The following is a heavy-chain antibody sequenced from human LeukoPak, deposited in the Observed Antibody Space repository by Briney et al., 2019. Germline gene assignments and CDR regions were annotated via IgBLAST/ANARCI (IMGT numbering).Heavy chain of an antibody. D-gene: IGHD6-6*01. CDR1: GGTFSSYA. CDR3: ALRESSSIYYYYYMDV. Sequence: SVKVSCKASGGTFSSYAISWVRQAPGQGLEWMGGIIPIFGTANYAQKFQGRVTITTDESTSTAYMELSSLRSEDTAVYYCALRESSSIYYYYYMDVWGQGTTVTVSS. V-gene: IGHV1-69*05. CDR2: IIPIFGTA. J-gene: IGHJ6*03.